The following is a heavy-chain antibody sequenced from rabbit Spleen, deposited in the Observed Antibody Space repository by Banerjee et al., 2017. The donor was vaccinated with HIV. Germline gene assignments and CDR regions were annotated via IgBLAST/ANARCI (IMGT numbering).Heavy chain of an antibody. J-gene: IGHJ6*01. CDR3: ARDSASSFSSYGMDL. CDR1: GFTLSTYY. D-gene: IGHD8-1*01. CDR2: IDPVFGIT. V-gene: IGHV1S7*01. Sequence: QLTETGGGLVQPGGSLTLSCKASGFTLSTYYMNWVRQAPGKGLEWIGYIDPVFGITYYANWVNGRFSISRENAQNTMFLQMTSLTAADTATYFCARDSASSFSSYGMDLWGQGTLVTVS.